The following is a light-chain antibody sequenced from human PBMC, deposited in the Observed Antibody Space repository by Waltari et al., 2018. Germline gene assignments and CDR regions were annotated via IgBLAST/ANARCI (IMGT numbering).Light chain of an antibody. CDR2: RDN. V-gene: IGLV1-47*01. CDR3: AAWDDSLGGVV. Sequence: QSVLTQPPPASGTPGQRVTISCSGSSSHPGSIYIYWYQQLPESAPKPLISRDNQRPSGVPDRFSGSKSGTSASLAISGLRSEDEADYYCAAWDDSLGGVVFGGGTKLTVL. CDR1: SSHPGSIY. J-gene: IGLJ2*01.